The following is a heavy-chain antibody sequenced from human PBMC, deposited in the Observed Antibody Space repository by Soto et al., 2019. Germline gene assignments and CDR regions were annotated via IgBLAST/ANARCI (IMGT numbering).Heavy chain of an antibody. V-gene: IGHV3-9*01. Sequence: GGSLRLSCAASGFTFDYYAMHWVRQAPGKGLEWVSGISWNSGSIGYADSVKGRFTISRDNAKNSLYLQMNSLRAEDTAVYYCARESEDLTSNFDYWGQGTLVTVSS. CDR3: ARESEDLTSNFDY. CDR2: ISWNSGSI. CDR1: GFTFDYYA. J-gene: IGHJ4*02.